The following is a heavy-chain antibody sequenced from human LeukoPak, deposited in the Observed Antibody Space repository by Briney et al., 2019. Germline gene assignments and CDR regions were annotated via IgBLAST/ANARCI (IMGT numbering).Heavy chain of an antibody. D-gene: IGHD3-3*01. J-gene: IGHJ5*02. CDR2: IRYDGSNK. V-gene: IGHV3-30*02. CDR3: ARDANDFWSGYNNWFDP. CDR1: GFTFSSYG. Sequence: PGGSLRLSCAASGFTFSSYGMHWVRQAPGKGLEWVAFIRYDGSNKYYADSVKGRFTISRDNSKNTLYLQMNSLRAEDTAVYYCARDANDFWSGYNNWFDPWGQGTLVTVSS.